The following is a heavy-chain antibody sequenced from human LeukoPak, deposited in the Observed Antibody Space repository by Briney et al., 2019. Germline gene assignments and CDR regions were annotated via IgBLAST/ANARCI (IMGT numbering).Heavy chain of an antibody. CDR1: GGSFSGYY. CDR2: INHSGST. Sequence: SETLSLTCAVYGGSFSGYYWSWIRQPPGKGLEWIGEINHSGSTNYNPSLKSRVTISVDTSKNQFSLKLSSMTAADTAVYYCAREGAGGFDYWGQGTLVTVSS. D-gene: IGHD1-26*01. CDR3: AREGAGGFDY. V-gene: IGHV4-34*01. J-gene: IGHJ4*02.